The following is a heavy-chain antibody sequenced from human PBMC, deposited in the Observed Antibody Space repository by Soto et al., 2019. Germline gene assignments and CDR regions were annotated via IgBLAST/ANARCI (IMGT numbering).Heavy chain of an antibody. V-gene: IGHV4-4*02. CDR3: AIGIQFLHWSPLES. D-gene: IGHD3-3*01. CDR1: GDSDATFTW. J-gene: IGHJ4*02. CDR2: ISHAGTT. Sequence: QVHLQESGPGLVKPAGTLSLACIVSGDSDATFTWWTWVRQSPTKGLEWIGEISHAGTTNYNPSLRSRVTMSANNSKNQFPLRMTSVTAAGTAIYYCAIGIQFLHWSPLESWGQGIRFSVSS.